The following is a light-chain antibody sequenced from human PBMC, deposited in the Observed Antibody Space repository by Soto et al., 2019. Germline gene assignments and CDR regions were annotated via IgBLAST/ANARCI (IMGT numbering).Light chain of an antibody. Sequence: QFVLTQPASVSGSPGQSITISCTGTSSDVGSYNFVSWYQQHPGKAPKLMIYEGSKRPSGVSNRFSGSKSGNTASLTISGLQAEDEADYYCCSYAGSSTWVFGTGTKVTVL. CDR3: CSYAGSSTWV. V-gene: IGLV2-23*01. J-gene: IGLJ1*01. CDR2: EGS. CDR1: SSDVGSYNF.